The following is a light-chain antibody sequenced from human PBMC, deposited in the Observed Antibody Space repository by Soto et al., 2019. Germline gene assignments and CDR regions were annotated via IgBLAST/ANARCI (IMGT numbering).Light chain of an antibody. Sequence: IQLTQSPSSLSASVGDRVTITCRASQGISSYLGLYQQKPGKAPNLLIYGASTLHSGVPSRFSGGGSGTDFTLTISSLQPEDFATYYCQQVNVYPSTFGGGTKVDI. CDR1: QGISSY. CDR3: QQVNVYPST. J-gene: IGKJ4*01. V-gene: IGKV1-9*01. CDR2: GAS.